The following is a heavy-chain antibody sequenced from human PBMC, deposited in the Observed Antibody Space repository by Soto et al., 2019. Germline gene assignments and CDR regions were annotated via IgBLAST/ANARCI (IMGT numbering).Heavy chain of an antibody. J-gene: IGHJ4*02. CDR3: ARLYYYDSSGYLNY. V-gene: IGHV3-23*01. CDR1: GFTFSRYA. D-gene: IGHD3-22*01. CDR2: ISGSGGRT. Sequence: GGSLRLSCAASGFTFSRYAMNWVRQAPGKGLEWVSLISGSGGRTHDADSVKGRFTISRDNSKNTLYLQMNSLRAEDTALYFCARLYYYDSSGYLNYWGQGTLVTVSS.